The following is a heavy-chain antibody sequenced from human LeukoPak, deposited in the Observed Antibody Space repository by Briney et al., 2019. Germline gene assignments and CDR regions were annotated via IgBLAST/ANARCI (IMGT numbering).Heavy chain of an antibody. Sequence: SGGSLRLSCAASGFTFSSYAMSWVRQAPGKGLEWVSAISGSGGSTYYADSVKGRFTISRDNSKNTLYLQMNSLRAEDTAVYYCAKGLSKELLIRFDYWGQGTLVTVSS. CDR1: GFTFSSYA. J-gene: IGHJ4*02. D-gene: IGHD3-10*01. CDR2: ISGSGGST. V-gene: IGHV3-23*01. CDR3: AKGLSKELLIRFDY.